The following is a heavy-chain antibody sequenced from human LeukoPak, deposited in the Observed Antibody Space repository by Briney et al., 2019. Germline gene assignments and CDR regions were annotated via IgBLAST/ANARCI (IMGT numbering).Heavy chain of an antibody. CDR3: ARDQLGSGSYWLDY. D-gene: IGHD1-26*01. Sequence: GGSLRLSCTVSGFTVSSNSMSWVRQAPGKGLEWVSFIYSDNTHYSDSVKGRFTISRDNSKNTLYLQMNSLRAEDTALYYCARDQLGSGSYWLDYWGQGTLVTVSS. V-gene: IGHV3-53*01. CDR1: GFTVSSNS. J-gene: IGHJ4*02. CDR2: IYSDNT.